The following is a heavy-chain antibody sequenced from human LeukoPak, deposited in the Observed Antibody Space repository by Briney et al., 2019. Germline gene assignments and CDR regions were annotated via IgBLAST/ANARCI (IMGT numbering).Heavy chain of an antibody. CDR3: AKGRGAGWFDP. D-gene: IGHD5-12*01. J-gene: IGHJ5*02. CDR2: ISGSGGNT. CDR1: GFTVSSNY. V-gene: IGHV3-23*01. Sequence: PGGSLRLSCAASGFTVSSNYMSWVRQAPGRGLVWVSTISGSGGNTYYADSVKGRFTISRDNSKNTLYLQMNSLRAEDTAVYYCAKGRGAGWFDPWGQGTLVTVSS.